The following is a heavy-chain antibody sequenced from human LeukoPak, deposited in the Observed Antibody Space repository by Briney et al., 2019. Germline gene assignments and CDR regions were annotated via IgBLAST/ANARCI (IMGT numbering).Heavy chain of an antibody. CDR1: GFTFGSIA. V-gene: IGHV3-23*01. J-gene: IGHJ4*02. D-gene: IGHD1-1*01. CDR3: AKGQELDEGVFES. CDR2: VRSNGGTT. Sequence: QPGGSLRLSCAASGFTFGSIAMTWVRQAPGKGLEWVSTVRSNGGTTYNADSVKGRFTISRDNSKNTVYLEMKSLRVEDTAIYYCAKGQELDEGVFESWGQGTLVTVSS.